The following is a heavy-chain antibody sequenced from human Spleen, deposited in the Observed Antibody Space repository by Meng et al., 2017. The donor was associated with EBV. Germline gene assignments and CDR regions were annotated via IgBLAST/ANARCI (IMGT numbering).Heavy chain of an antibody. Sequence: QVQLQESGPGLVKPSQTLSLTCAVPGDSINSGAYYWSWIRQPPGKGLEWISGTTYSNPSLKSRVTVSVDTSKNPFSLRLTSVTAADTALYYCARPFPSIVSPRLDPFGDWGHGSLGTVDS. V-gene: IGHV4-30-4*01. CDR3: ARPFPSIVSPRLDPFGD. J-gene: IGHJ4*01. CDR1: GDSINSGAYY. D-gene: IGHD5/OR15-5a*01. CDR2: SGTT.